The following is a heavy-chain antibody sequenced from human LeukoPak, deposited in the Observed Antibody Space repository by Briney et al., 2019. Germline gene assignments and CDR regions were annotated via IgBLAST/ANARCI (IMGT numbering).Heavy chain of an antibody. CDR2: ISSSSSYI. J-gene: IGHJ4*02. D-gene: IGHD1-26*01. CDR3: ARDDAGATFAFDY. Sequence: SGGSLRLSCAASGFTFSSYSMNWVRQAPGKGLEWVSSISSSSSYIYYADSVKGRFTISRDNAKKSLYLQMNSLRAEDTAVYYCARDDAGATFAFDYWGQGTLVTVSS. V-gene: IGHV3-21*01. CDR1: GFTFSSYS.